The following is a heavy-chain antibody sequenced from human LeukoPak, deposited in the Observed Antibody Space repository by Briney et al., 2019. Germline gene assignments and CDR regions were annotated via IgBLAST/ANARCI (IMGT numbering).Heavy chain of an antibody. D-gene: IGHD3-10*02. CDR2: ISGSGGST. Sequence: GGSLRLSCAASGFTFSNYAMSWVRQAPGKGLEWVSAISGSGGSTYYADSVRGRFTISRDNAKNSLYLQMNSLRAEDTAVYYCAELGITMIGGVWGKGTTVTISS. CDR3: AELGITMIGGV. V-gene: IGHV3-23*01. CDR1: GFTFSNYA. J-gene: IGHJ6*04.